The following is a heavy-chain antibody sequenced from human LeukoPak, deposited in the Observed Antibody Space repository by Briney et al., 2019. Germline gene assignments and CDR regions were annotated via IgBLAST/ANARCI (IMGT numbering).Heavy chain of an antibody. CDR2: VIPIVGTA. V-gene: IGHV1-69*01. D-gene: IGHD1-1*01. Sequence: GSSVKVSCKASGGTFSSYAISWVRQAPGQGLEWMGGVIPIVGTANYAQKFQGRVTITADESTSTAYMELSSLRSEDTAVYYCARGEMASWNGAFDIWGQGTMVTVSS. CDR1: GGTFSSYA. CDR3: ARGEMASWNGAFDI. J-gene: IGHJ3*02.